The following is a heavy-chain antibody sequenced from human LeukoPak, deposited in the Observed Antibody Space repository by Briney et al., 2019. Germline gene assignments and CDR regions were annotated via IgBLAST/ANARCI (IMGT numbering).Heavy chain of an antibody. J-gene: IGHJ4*02. CDR1: GYTFTGYY. CDR3: ATEDIVVRNALDY. CDR2: FDPEDGET. V-gene: IGHV1-24*01. Sequence: ASVKVSCKASGYTFTGYYMHWVRQAPGKGLEWMGGFDPEDGETIYAQKFQGRVTMTEDTSTDTAYMELSSLRSEDTAVYYCATEDIVVRNALDYWGQGTLVTVSS. D-gene: IGHD2-2*01.